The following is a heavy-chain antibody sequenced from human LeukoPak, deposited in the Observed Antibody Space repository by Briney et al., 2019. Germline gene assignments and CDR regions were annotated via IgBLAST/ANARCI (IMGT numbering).Heavy chain of an antibody. Sequence: SETLSLTCTVSGGSISSYYWSWLRQPAGKGLEWIGRIYTSGSTNYNPSLKSRVTMSVDTSKNQFSLKLSSVTAADTAVYFCARGAEYYAIWRGSAGYSDYWGQGISVTVSS. CDR1: GGSISSYY. CDR2: IYTSGST. V-gene: IGHV4-4*07. CDR3: ARGAEYYAIWRGSAGYSDY. D-gene: IGHD3-3*01. J-gene: IGHJ4*02.